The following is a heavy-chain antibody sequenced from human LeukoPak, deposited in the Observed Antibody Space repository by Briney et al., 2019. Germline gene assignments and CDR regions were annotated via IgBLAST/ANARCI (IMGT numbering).Heavy chain of an antibody. CDR2: INPNSGGT. V-gene: IGHV1-2*02. CDR3: AREVASGYCIDGVCPPFGY. J-gene: IGHJ4*02. D-gene: IGHD2-8*01. CDR1: GYTFTGHY. Sequence: ASVKVSCKASGYTFTGHYMHWVRQAPGQGLEWMGWINPNSGGTNYARKFQGRVTMTRDTSISTAYMELSRLRSDDTAVYYCAREVASGYCIDGVCPPFGYWGQGTLVTVSS.